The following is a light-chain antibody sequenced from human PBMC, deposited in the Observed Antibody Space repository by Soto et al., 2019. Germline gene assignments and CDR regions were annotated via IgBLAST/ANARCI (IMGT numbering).Light chain of an antibody. CDR2: DAA. J-gene: IGKJ4*01. CDR1: QSVRVN. CDR3: QQYNKWPPLT. Sequence: EVVMTQSPATLSVSPGERATLSCRASQSVRVNLAWYQQKPGQAPRLLIYDAATRATGVPARFTGSGSGTEFALTIGSLQSEDVAVYYCQQYNKWPPLTFGGGTKVEIK. V-gene: IGKV3-15*01.